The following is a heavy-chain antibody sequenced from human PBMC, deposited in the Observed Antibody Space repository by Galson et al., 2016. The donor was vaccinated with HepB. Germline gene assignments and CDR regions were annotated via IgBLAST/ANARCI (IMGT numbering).Heavy chain of an antibody. V-gene: IGHV1-3*01. J-gene: IGHJ3*02. CDR2: INAGNGIT. Sequence: AVKVSCKASGDTFVTYAIHWVRQAPGQRLEWMGWINAGNGITKYSQKFQGRVTITRDTSASKAYMELSSLRYEDTAVYYCARPEQGGNPGAFHIWGQGAMVTVSS. CDR1: GDTFVTYA. D-gene: IGHD4-23*01. CDR3: ARPEQGGNPGAFHI.